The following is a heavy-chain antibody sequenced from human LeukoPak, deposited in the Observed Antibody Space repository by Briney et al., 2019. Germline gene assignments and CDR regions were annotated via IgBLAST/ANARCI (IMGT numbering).Heavy chain of an antibody. Sequence: ASVKVSCKASGYTFTSYYMHWVRQAPGQGLEWMGIINPSDGSTSYAQKFQGRVTMTRDTSTSTVYMELSSLRSEDTAVYYCARDMGYYDSSGYYYSESHDYWGQGTLVTVSS. CDR1: GYTFTSYY. CDR3: ARDMGYYDSSGYYYSESHDY. V-gene: IGHV1-46*01. D-gene: IGHD3-22*01. CDR2: INPSDGST. J-gene: IGHJ4*02.